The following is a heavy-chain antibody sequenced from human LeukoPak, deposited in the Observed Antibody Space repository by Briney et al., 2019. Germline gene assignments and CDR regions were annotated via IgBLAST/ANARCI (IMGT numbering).Heavy chain of an antibody. Sequence: GGSLRLSCAASGFTFSSYRMSWVRQTPGKGLEWVSGINWNGGSTGYADSVKGRFTISRDNAKNPLYLQMNSLRAEDTALYYCARDEGTYYYDSSPSHYWGQGTLVTVSS. CDR2: INWNGGST. V-gene: IGHV3-20*04. CDR1: GFTFSSYR. J-gene: IGHJ4*02. D-gene: IGHD3-22*01. CDR3: ARDEGTYYYDSSPSHY.